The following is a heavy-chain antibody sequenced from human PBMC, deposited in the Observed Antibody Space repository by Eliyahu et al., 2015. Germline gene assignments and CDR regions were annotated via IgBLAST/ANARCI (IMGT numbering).Heavy chain of an antibody. D-gene: IGHD6-19*01. CDR3: ARVGQWLGRYYFDY. CDR1: GGSISSYY. Sequence: QVQLQESGPGLVKPSETLSLTCTVXGGSISSYYWSWIRQPAGKGLEWIGRIYTSGGTHHHPSLKSRVTMSVDTSKNQFSLKLSSVTAADTAVYYCARVGQWLGRYYFDYWGQGTLVTVSS. CDR2: IYTSGGT. J-gene: IGHJ4*02. V-gene: IGHV4-4*07.